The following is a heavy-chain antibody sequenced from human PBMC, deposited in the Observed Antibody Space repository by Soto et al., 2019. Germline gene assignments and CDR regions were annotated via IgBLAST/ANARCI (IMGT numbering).Heavy chain of an antibody. D-gene: IGHD3-10*01. CDR2: IKQDGSEK. V-gene: IGHV3-7*01. Sequence: PGGSLRLSCAASGFTFSSYWMSWVRQAPGKGLEWVANIKQDGSEKYYVDSVKGRFTISRDNAKNSLYLQMNSLRAEDTAVYYCARGSGSYYQWAGNYYYYMDVWGKGTTVTVSS. CDR3: ARGSGSYYQWAGNYYYYMDV. J-gene: IGHJ6*03. CDR1: GFTFSSYW.